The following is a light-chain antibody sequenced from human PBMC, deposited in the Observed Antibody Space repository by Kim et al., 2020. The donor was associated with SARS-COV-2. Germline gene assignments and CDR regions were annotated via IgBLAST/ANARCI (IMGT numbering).Light chain of an antibody. Sequence: ASVGDKVTITCLASQDIGNDLVWYQQSPGRAPKRLIYGASNLQSGVPSRFSGSGSETEFTLTINSLQPEDFATYFCLQHRTYPITFGQGTRLEIK. CDR3: LQHRTYPIT. V-gene: IGKV1-17*01. CDR1: QDIGND. CDR2: GAS. J-gene: IGKJ5*01.